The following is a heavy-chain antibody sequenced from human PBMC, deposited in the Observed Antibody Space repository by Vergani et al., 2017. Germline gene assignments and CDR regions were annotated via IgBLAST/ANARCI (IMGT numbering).Heavy chain of an antibody. V-gene: IGHV4-39*01. CDR3: ARPYYYGSGTRPMDV. CDR2: IYYSGST. CDR1: GGSISSSSYY. Sequence: QLQLQESGPGLVKPSETLSLTCTVSGGSISSSSYYWGWIRQPPGKGLEWIGSIYYSGSTYYNPSLKSRVTISVDTSKNQFSLNLSSVTAADTAVYYCARPYYYGSGTRPMDVWGQGTTVTVSS. J-gene: IGHJ6*02. D-gene: IGHD3-10*01.